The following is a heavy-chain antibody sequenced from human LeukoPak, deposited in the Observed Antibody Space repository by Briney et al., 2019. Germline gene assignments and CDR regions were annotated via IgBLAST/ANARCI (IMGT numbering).Heavy chain of an antibody. CDR2: TYYRSKWYH. J-gene: IGHJ3*02. CDR3: TGVNWANAFDI. D-gene: IGHD7-27*01. Sequence: SQTPSVTSAISGDSVSSNSAAWKWIRLSPSRCLEWLGRTYYRSKWYHDFAVSVKSRITINPDTSKNQFSLQLNSVTPEDTAVYYCTGVNWANAFDIWGQGTMVTVSS. CDR1: GDSVSSNSAA. V-gene: IGHV6-1*01.